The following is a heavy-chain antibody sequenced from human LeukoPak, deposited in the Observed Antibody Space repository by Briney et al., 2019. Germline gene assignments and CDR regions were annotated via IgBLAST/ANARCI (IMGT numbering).Heavy chain of an antibody. CDR2: IWYDGSNK. V-gene: IGHV3-33*06. J-gene: IGHJ4*02. CDR1: GFTFRNYG. CDR3: AKGGLAAAGINY. D-gene: IGHD6-13*01. Sequence: PGRSLGLSCGASGFTFRNYGVHWVRQAPGKGLEWVAIIWYDGSNKYYADSVKGRFTISRDNSKNMVYLQMNSLRAEDTAVYYCAKGGLAAAGINYWGQGTLVTVS.